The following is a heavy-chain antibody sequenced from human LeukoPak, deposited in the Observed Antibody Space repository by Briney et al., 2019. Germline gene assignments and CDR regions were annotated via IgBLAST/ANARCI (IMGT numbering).Heavy chain of an antibody. J-gene: IGHJ4*02. CDR3: ARGQDGEFDY. D-gene: IGHD3-10*01. V-gene: IGHV3-53*01. CDR2: IYSGGDT. Sequence: GGSLRLSCAASGFTVSGNYMSWVRQAPGKGLECVAAIYSGGDTYYADSVKGRFTISRDKSKNTMYLQMNSLRAEDTAVYYCARGQDGEFDYWGQGTLVSVSS. CDR1: GFTVSGNY.